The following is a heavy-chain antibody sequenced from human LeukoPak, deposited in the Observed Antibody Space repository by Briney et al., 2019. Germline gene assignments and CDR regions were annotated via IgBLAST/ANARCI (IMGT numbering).Heavy chain of an antibody. Sequence: PGGSLRLSCEASGFTFSGYAMSWVRQAPGKGLEWVSSINAFGARTYYADSVKGRFTISRDNSKNTLYLQMNSLRAEDTALYYCAKVALGYCSGSSCYYFDYGGQGILVTVSS. CDR2: INAFGART. D-gene: IGHD2-15*01. CDR1: GFTFSGYA. J-gene: IGHJ4*02. V-gene: IGHV3-23*01. CDR3: AKVALGYCSGSSCYYFDY.